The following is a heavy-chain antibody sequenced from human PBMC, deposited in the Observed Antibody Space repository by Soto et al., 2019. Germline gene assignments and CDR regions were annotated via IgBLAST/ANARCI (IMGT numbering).Heavy chain of an antibody. CDR2: ISGSGGST. CDR3: AKGTVTTTYYYYYGMDV. V-gene: IGHV3-23*01. D-gene: IGHD4-4*01. Sequence: GGSLRLSCAASGFTFSSYAMSWVRQAPGKGLEWVSAISGSGGSTCYADSVKGRFTISRDNSKNTLYLQMNSLRAENTAVYYCAKGTVTTTYYYYYGMDVWGQGTTVTVSS. CDR1: GFTFSSYA. J-gene: IGHJ6*02.